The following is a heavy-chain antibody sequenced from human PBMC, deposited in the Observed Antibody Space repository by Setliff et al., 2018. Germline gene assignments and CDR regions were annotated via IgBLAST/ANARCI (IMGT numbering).Heavy chain of an antibody. CDR3: ARLLNYSHDWDYFNY. CDR2: LYRDDTT. V-gene: IGHV3-53*01. D-gene: IGHD5-18*01. J-gene: IGHJ4*02. CDR1: GFTVSNNY. Sequence: GESLKISCVASGFTVSNNYMSWVRQAPGRGLESVSLLYRDDTTYYADSVKGRFTVSRDSSKNTLYLEMNSLRAEDTAIYYCARLLNYSHDWDYFNYWSLGTLVTVSS.